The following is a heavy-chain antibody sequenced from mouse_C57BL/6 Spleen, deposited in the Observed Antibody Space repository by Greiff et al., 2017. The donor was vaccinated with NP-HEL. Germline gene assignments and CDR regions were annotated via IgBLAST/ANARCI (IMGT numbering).Heavy chain of an antibody. CDR1: GYTFTDYK. CDR2: INPNNGGT. Sequence: EVQLQQSGPELVKPGASVKMSCKASGYTFTDYKMHWVKQSHGKSLEWIGYINPNNGGTSYNQKFKGKATLTVNKSSSTAYMELRSLTSEDSAVYYCAREVGLYWYFDVWGTGTTVTVSS. J-gene: IGHJ1*03. CDR3: AREVGLYWYFDV. D-gene: IGHD1-1*02. V-gene: IGHV1-22*01.